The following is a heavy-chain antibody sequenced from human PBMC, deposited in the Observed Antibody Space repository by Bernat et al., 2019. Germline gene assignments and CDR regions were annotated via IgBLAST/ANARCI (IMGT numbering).Heavy chain of an antibody. D-gene: IGHD3-3*01. Sequence: GFTFSNHGIQWVCQAPGKGLEWVAVIWYDGNNKYYVDSVKGRFTISRDNFKNTLYLQMNSLRAEDTAVYYCAREFVTIFGVNYYQYGMDVWGQGTTVTVSS. V-gene: IGHV3-33*01. J-gene: IGHJ6*02. CDR1: GFTFSNHG. CDR3: AREFVTIFGVNYYQYGMDV. CDR2: IWYDGNNK.